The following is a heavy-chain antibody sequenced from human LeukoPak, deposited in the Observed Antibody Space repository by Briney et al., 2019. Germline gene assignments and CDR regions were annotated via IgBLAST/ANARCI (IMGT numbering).Heavy chain of an antibody. CDR3: ARIQYYYYYMDV. D-gene: IGHD5-18*01. CDR2: IYHSGST. CDR1: GYSISSGYY. Sequence: SETLSLTCTVSGYSISSGYYWGWIRQPPGKGLEWIGSIYHSGSTYYNPSLRSRVTISADTSKNQFSLKLSSVTAADTAVYYCARIQYYYYYMDVWGKGTTVTVSS. J-gene: IGHJ6*03. V-gene: IGHV4-38-2*02.